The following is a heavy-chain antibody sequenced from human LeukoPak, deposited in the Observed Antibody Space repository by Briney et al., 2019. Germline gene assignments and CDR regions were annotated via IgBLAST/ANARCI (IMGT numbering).Heavy chain of an antibody. CDR3: KTPQGSESQWRAFAI. D-gene: IGHD6-19*01. Sequence: PGGSLSLSCAASGFTFSNSWMNWVRQAPGKGPQWVANIKQDGSEKYYVDSVKGRFTISRDNAANSVYLQMNSLRAEDTAVYYCKTPQGSESQWRAFAIWRQGTMVTVSS. J-gene: IGHJ3*02. V-gene: IGHV3-7*01. CDR1: GFTFSNSW. CDR2: IKQDGSEK.